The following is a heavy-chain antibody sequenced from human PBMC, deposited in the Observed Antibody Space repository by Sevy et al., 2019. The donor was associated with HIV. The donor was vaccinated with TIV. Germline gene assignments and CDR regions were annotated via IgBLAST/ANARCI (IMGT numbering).Heavy chain of an antibody. Sequence: ETLSLTCTVSGYSISSGYYWGWIRQPPGKGLEWIGSIYHSGSTYYNPSLKSRVTISVDTSKNQFSLKLSSVTAADTAVYYCARDRTYYYDSSGSDYWGQGTLVTVSS. CDR3: ARDRTYYYDSSGSDY. V-gene: IGHV4-38-2*02. D-gene: IGHD3-22*01. CDR1: GYSISSGYY. J-gene: IGHJ4*02. CDR2: IYHSGST.